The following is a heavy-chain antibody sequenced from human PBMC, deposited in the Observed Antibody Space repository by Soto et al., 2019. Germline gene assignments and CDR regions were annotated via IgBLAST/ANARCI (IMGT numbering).Heavy chain of an antibody. CDR3: ARYGSGSYYPTAFDY. J-gene: IGHJ4*02. V-gene: IGHV4-31*03. D-gene: IGHD3-10*01. Sequence: QVQLQESGPGLVKPSQTLSLTCTVSGGSISSAGYYWSWIRQHPGKGLEWIGYIYYSGSTYYTPSLKSRVTISVDPSKKQFAPKLSSVTAADTAVYYCARYGSGSYYPTAFDYWGQGTLVTVSS. CDR1: GGSISSAGYY. CDR2: IYYSGST.